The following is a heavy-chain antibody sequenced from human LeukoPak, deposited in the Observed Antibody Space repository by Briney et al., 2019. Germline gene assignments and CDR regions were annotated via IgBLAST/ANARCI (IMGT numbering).Heavy chain of an antibody. J-gene: IGHJ4*02. CDR2: ITTSSTYI. CDR3: ARGKYSSGWFDY. Sequence: GGSLRLSCAASGFTFSSYSMSWVRQAPGKGLEWVSSITTSSTYISYADSVKGRFTISRNNAKNSLYLQMNSLRAEDTAVYYCARGKYSSGWFDYWGQGTLVTVSS. D-gene: IGHD6-19*01. V-gene: IGHV3-21*01. CDR1: GFTFSSYS.